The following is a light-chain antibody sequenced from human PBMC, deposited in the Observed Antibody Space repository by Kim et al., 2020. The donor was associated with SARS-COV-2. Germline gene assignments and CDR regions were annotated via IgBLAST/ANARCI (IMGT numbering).Light chain of an antibody. CDR3: QQYGSSPPIT. J-gene: IGKJ5*01. V-gene: IGKV3-20*01. Sequence: PGARPTPSCTARQSVRSRFLARYQQKTGEAPRLLICGASSRATGIPDRCSGSGSGTDVTLTISRLEPDDFAVYYCQQYGSSPPITFGQGTRLGIK. CDR1: QSVRSRF. CDR2: GAS.